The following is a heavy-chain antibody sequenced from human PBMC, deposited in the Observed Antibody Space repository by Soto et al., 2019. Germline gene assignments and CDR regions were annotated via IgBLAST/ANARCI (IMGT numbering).Heavy chain of an antibody. J-gene: IGHJ4*02. V-gene: IGHV1-69*13. CDR3: ASLQRLANFDY. Sequence: SVKVSCKASGGTFSSYAISWVRQAPGQGLEWMGGIIPIFGTANYAQKFQGGVTITAVESTSTAYMELSSLRSEDTAVYYCASLQRLANFDYWGQGTLVTVSS. CDR2: IIPIFGTA. D-gene: IGHD6-25*01. CDR1: GGTFSSYA.